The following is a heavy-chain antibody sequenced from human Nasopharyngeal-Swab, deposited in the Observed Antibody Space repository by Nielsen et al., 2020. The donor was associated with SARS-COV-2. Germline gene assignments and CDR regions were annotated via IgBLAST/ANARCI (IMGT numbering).Heavy chain of an antibody. CDR1: GYTFTNYG. CDR2: ISAYNGNT. CDR3: ARVGATLFYYYGMDV. J-gene: IGHJ6*02. V-gene: IGHV1-18*04. Sequence: ASVKVSCKASGYTFTNYGISWVRQAPGQGLEWMGWISAYNGNTNYAQKLQGRVTMTTDTSTSTAYMELRSLRSDDTAVYYCARVGATLFYYYGMDVWGQGTTVTVSS. D-gene: IGHD1-26*01.